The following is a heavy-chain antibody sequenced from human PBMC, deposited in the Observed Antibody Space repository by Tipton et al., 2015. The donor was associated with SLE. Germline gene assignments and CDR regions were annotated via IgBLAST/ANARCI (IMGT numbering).Heavy chain of an antibody. D-gene: IGHD6-13*01. CDR2: IYYSGST. J-gene: IGHJ5*02. CDR1: GGSISRYY. CDR3: ARARRIAEFDP. Sequence: TLSLTCTVSGGSISRYYWSWIRQPPGKGLEWIGYIYYSGSTNYNPSLKSRVTISVDTSKNQFSLKLSSVTAADTAVYYCARARRIAEFDPWGQGTLVTVSS. V-gene: IGHV4-59*01.